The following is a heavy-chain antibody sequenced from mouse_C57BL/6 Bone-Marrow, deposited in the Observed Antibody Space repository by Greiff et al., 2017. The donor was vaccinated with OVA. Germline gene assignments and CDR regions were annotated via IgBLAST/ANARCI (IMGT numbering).Heavy chain of an antibody. Sequence: EVKLVESGEGLVKPGGSLKLSCAASGFTFSSYAMSWVRQTPEKRLEWVAYISSGGDYIYYADTVKGRFTISRDNARNTLYLQMSSLKSEDTAMYYCTRAGSDYNGAGWFAYWGQGTLVTVSA. V-gene: IGHV5-9-1*02. CDR1: GFTFSSYA. CDR3: TRAGSDYNGAGWFAY. CDR2: ISSGGDYI. D-gene: IGHD1-2*01. J-gene: IGHJ3*01.